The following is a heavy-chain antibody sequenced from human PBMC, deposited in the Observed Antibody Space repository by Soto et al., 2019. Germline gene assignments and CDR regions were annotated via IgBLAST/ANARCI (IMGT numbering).Heavy chain of an antibody. D-gene: IGHD2-2*01. CDR2: IYYSGST. J-gene: IGHJ6*02. Sequence: SETLSLTCTVSGGSISSSSYYWGWIRQPPGRGLEWIGSIYYSGSTYYNPPLKSRVTISVDTSKDQFSLKLSSVTAADTAVYYCARLMRLATPAHNYYYGMDVWGQGTTVTVSS. CDR1: GGSISSSSYY. CDR3: ARLMRLATPAHNYYYGMDV. V-gene: IGHV4-39*01.